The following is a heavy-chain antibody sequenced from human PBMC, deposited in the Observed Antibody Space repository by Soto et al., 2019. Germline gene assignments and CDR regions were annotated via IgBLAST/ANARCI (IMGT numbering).Heavy chain of an antibody. V-gene: IGHV1-18*01. CDR2: ISVDSGNT. Sequence: ASVKVSCKASGYKFSSYALSWVRQAPGQGLEWLGWISVDSGNTKYVQSLQDRVSMTTDTSTSTAYMELSSLRYEDTAVYYCAREALRFCTSTSCSTDWFDPWGQGTLVTVSS. J-gene: IGHJ5*02. CDR1: GYKFSSYA. CDR3: AREALRFCTSTSCSTDWFDP. D-gene: IGHD2-2*01.